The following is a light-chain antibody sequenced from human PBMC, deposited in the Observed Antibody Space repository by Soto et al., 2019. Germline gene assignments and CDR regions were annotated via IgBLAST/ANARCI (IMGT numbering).Light chain of an antibody. J-gene: IGLJ6*01. CDR3: CSLRTRRTFV. CDR1: SSDIGHYDY. Sequence: QSALTQPASVSGSPGQSITISCTGTSSDIGHYDYVSWYQQHPGKAPKLMIYHVTYRPSGVSNRYSGSKSGNSASLTISGLHDDDEADYCCCSLRTRRTFVFGSGTKLTVL. CDR2: HVT. V-gene: IGLV2-14*03.